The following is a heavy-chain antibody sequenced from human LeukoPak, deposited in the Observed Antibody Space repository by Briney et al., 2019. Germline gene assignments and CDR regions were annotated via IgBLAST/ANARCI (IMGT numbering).Heavy chain of an antibody. CDR1: GYTFTSYD. CDR2: MNPNSANT. V-gene: IGHV1-8*01. Sequence: GASVKVSCKASGYTFTSYDINWVRQATGQGLEWMGWMNPNSANTGYAQKFQGRVTMTRNTSISTAYMELSSLRSEDTAVYYCARGRIAVAGTSGYYYYYMDVWGKGTTVAISS. D-gene: IGHD6-19*01. J-gene: IGHJ6*03. CDR3: ARGRIAVAGTSGYYYYYMDV.